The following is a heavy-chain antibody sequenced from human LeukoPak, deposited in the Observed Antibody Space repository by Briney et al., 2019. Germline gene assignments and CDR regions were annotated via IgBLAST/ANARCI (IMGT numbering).Heavy chain of an antibody. J-gene: IGHJ4*02. CDR3: ARDKGGKDY. CDR1: GFTFSSSW. V-gene: IGHV3-7*01. CDR2: IKEDGSEK. Sequence: GGSLRLSCAASGFTFSSSWMSWVRQAPGKGLDWVANIKEDGSEKYYVDSVKGRFSISRDNAKNSLYLQMNSLRAEDTAVYYCARDKGGKDYWGQGTLVIVSS.